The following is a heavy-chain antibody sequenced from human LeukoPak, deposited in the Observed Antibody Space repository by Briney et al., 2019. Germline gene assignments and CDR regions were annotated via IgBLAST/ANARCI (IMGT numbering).Heavy chain of an antibody. J-gene: IGHJ4*02. V-gene: IGHV4-39*01. CDR3: ARLEWELSSHFDY. D-gene: IGHD1-26*01. Sequence: SETLSLTCTVSGGSISSSSYYGGWIRQPPGKGLEWIGRIYYSGSTYYNPSLKSRVTISVDTSKHQLSLTLSSVTAADTAVYYCARLEWELSSHFDYWGQGTLVTVSS. CDR1: GGSISSSSYY. CDR2: IYYSGST.